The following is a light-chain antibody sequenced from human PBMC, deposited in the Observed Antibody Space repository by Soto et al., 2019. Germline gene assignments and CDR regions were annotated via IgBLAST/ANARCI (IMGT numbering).Light chain of an antibody. Sequence: IQLTQSPSFLSASVGDRITITCRASQRVSTYLNWYQQRPGRAPKLLIYSASTLQTRVPSNFIGGASGTEFTRTISSLQPEDSASYFYHQTYSVRPSFGQGTKVEV. CDR2: SAS. V-gene: IGKV1-39*01. J-gene: IGKJ1*01. CDR3: HQTYSVRPS. CDR1: QRVSTY.